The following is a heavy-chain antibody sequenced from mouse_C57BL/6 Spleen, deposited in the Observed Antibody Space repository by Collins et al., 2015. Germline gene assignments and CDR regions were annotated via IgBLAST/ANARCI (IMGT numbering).Heavy chain of an antibody. CDR3: TRRGWDV. CDR1: GYTFTDYE. D-gene: IGHD4-1*01. CDR2: IDPETGGT. Sequence: QVQLQQSGAELVRPGASVTLSCKASGYTFTDYEMHWVKQTPVHGLEWIGAIDPETGGTAYNQKFKGKATLTADKSSSTAYMELRSLTSEDSAVYYCTRRGWDVWGQGTTLTVSS. J-gene: IGHJ2*01. V-gene: IGHV1-15*01.